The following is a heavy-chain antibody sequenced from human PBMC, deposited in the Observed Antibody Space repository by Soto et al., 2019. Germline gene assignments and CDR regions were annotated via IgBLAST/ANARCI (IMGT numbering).Heavy chain of an antibody. CDR2: IYYSGST. V-gene: IGHV4-39*01. J-gene: IGHJ4*02. D-gene: IGHD3-22*01. CDR3: ARLGYYDSSGYFLFDY. Sequence: QLQLQESGPGLVKPSETLSLTCTVSGGSISSSSYYWGWIRQPPGKGLEWIGSIYYSGSTYYNPSLKSRVTISVDTSKHQFSLKLSSVTAADTAVYYCARLGYYDSSGYFLFDYWGQGNLVTVSS. CDR1: GGSISSSSYY.